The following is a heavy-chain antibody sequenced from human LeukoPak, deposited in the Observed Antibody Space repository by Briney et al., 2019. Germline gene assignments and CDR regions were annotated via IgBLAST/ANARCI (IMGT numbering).Heavy chain of an antibody. D-gene: IGHD6-6*01. V-gene: IGHV3-30*04. J-gene: IGHJ4*02. CDR2: ISYDGSNK. CDR3: ARDGAYSSSSLRWDY. Sequence: GGSLRLSCAASGFTFSSYAMHWVRQAPGKGLEWVAVISYDGSNKYYADPVKGRFTISRDNSKNTLYLQTNSLRAEDTAVYYCARDGAYSSSSLRWDYWGQGTLVTVSS. CDR1: GFTFSSYA.